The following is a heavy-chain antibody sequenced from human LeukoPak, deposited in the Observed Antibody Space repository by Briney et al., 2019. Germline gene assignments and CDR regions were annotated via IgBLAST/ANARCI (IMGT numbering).Heavy chain of an antibody. J-gene: IGHJ4*02. CDR3: ARVVQQLGCFDY. CDR1: GFTFSSYA. CDR2: ISYDGSNK. V-gene: IGHV3-30-3*01. D-gene: IGHD6-13*01. Sequence: PGRSLRLSCAASGFTFSSYAMRWVRQAPGKGLEWVAVISYDGSNKYYADSVKGRFTISRDNSKNTLYLQMNSLRAEDTAVYYCARVVQQLGCFDYWGQGTLVTVSS.